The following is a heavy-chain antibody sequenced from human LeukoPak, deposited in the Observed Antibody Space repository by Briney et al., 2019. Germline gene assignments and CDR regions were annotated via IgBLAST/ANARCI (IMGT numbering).Heavy chain of an antibody. J-gene: IGHJ4*02. D-gene: IGHD3-22*01. Sequence: GGSLTLSCAASGFTFSSYGMHWVRQAPGKGLEWVAVIWYDGTNKYYANSVKGRFTISRDNSKNTLYLQMNSLRAEDTAVYYCARDLDSSGYYPDYWGQGAMVTDSS. CDR2: IWYDGTNK. V-gene: IGHV3-33*01. CDR3: ARDLDSSGYYPDY. CDR1: GFTFSSYG.